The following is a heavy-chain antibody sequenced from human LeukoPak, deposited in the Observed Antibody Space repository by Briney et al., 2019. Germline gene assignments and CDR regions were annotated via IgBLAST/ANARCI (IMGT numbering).Heavy chain of an antibody. D-gene: IGHD5-12*01. CDR1: GFTFDDYA. CDR2: ISWNSGSI. V-gene: IGHV3-9*01. J-gene: IGHJ4*02. Sequence: GGSLRLSCAASGFTFDDYAMHWVRQAPGKGLEWVSGISWNSGSIDYADSVKGRFTISRDNAKNSLYLQMNSLRAEDTALHYCAKDINDGGYVGIDHPVGIDYWGQGTLVTVSS. CDR3: AKDINDGGYVGIDHPVGIDY.